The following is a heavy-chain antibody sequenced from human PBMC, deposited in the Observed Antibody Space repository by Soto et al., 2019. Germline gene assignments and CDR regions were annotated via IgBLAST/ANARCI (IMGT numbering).Heavy chain of an antibody. CDR1: GFTFSAYS. CDR3: PRISSSLSTGC. D-gene: IGHD2-2*01. V-gene: IGHV3-48*01. CDR2: VNSGGTTK. J-gene: IGHJ4*02. Sequence: GGCLRLSSAASGFTFSAYSMNCVRQAPGKGLEWVSYVNSGGTTKYDAGSVKGRFYIARDNAQNSLYLQMNSLRAEDTAIYYCPRISSSLSTGCWGRGTLVTVSS.